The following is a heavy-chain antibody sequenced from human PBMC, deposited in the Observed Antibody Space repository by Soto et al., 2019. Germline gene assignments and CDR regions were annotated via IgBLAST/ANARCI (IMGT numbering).Heavy chain of an antibody. D-gene: IGHD4-17*01. Sequence: SSVKVSCKAPGDTFTSYYLNWVRQAPGQGLEWMGVINPNGGSTKYAQKFQGRITMTRDTSRSTVYMELSSLRSEDTAGYYCATGHIIYGDYRLGLFDIWGQGTMVTGSS. V-gene: IGHV1-46*01. CDR1: GDTFTSYY. CDR2: INPNGGST. CDR3: ATGHIIYGDYRLGLFDI. J-gene: IGHJ3*02.